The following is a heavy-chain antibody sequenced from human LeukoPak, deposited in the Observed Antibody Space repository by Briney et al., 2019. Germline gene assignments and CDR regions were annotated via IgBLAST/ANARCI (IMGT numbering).Heavy chain of an antibody. CDR2: IYYSGST. Sequence: SEALSLTCTVSGGSISSSNYYWGWIRQPPGKGLEWIGSIYYSGSTYYNPSLKSRVTISVDTSKNQFSLKLSSVTAADTAVYYCARQLYSYGACFDYWGQGTLVTVSS. D-gene: IGHD5-18*01. CDR1: GGSISSSNYY. CDR3: ARQLYSYGACFDY. V-gene: IGHV4-39*01. J-gene: IGHJ4*02.